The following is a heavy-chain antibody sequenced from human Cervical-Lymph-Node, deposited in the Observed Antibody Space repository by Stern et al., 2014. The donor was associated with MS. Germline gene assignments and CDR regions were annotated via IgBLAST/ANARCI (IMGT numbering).Heavy chain of an antibody. CDR3: AGPAPLD. J-gene: IGHJ4*02. Sequence: QLVQSGAELKKPGSSVKVSCKASGGSLSTYTITWVRQAPGPGLEWMGRIIPALNVANYAQKFQGRLTITADKSTSTAYMEMSSLRSDDTAVYYCAGPAPLDWGQGTLVTVSS. CDR2: IIPALNVA. CDR1: GGSLSTYT. V-gene: IGHV1-69*09. D-gene: IGHD2-2*01.